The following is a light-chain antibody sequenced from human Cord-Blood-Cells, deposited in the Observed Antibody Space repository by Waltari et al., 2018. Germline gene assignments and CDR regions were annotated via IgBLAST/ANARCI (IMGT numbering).Light chain of an antibody. V-gene: IGKV3-11*01. Sequence: DIVLTQSPATLSLSPGERATLSCMASQSVSSYLAWYQQKPGQAPRLLIYDASNRATGIPARLSGSGSGTDFTLTISSLEPEDFAVYYCQQRSNWPLTFGGGTKVEIK. CDR3: QQRSNWPLT. CDR1: QSVSSY. CDR2: DAS. J-gene: IGKJ4*01.